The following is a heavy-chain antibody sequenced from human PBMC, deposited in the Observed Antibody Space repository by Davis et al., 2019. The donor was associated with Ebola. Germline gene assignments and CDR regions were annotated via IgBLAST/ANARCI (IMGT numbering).Heavy chain of an antibody. CDR2: IRSKANSYAT. V-gene: IGHV3-73*01. CDR3: TSHRHGADYDILTGYMGY. CDR1: GFTFSGSA. J-gene: IGHJ4*02. D-gene: IGHD3-9*01. Sequence: PGGSLRLSCAASGFTFSGSAMHWVRQASGKGLEWVGRIRSKANSYATAYAASVKGRFTISRDDSKNTAYLQMNSLKTEDTAVYSCTSHRHGADYDILTGYMGYWGQGTLVTVSS.